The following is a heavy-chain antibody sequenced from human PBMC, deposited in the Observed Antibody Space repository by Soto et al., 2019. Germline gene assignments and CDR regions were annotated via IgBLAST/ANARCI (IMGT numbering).Heavy chain of an antibody. CDR2: FDTEDGET. V-gene: IGHV1-24*01. J-gene: IGHJ6*02. CDR3: VTARPENGDYYYSGLDV. Sequence: QVHLVQSGTEVKPPGASVKVSCKVSGYNLTELFIQWVRQAPGKGLEWMGGFDTEDGETIYAQKFQGRITMTEDTATDTAYMELRSLASEDTAIFYCVTARPENGDYYYSGLDVWGQGTTVTV. D-gene: IGHD4-17*01. CDR1: GYNLTELF.